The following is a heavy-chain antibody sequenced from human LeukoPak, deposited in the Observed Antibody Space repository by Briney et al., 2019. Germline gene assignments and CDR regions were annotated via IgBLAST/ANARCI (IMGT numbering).Heavy chain of an antibody. V-gene: IGHV4-34*01. CDR2: INHSGST. CDR3: ARGEKRGYSYGYFCY. CDR1: GGSFSGHY. D-gene: IGHD5-18*01. Sequence: SETLSLTCAVYGGSFSGHYWTWIRQAPGKGLEWIGEINHSGSTNYNPSLKSRVTISVDTSKNQFSLKLSSVTAADTAVYYCARGEKRGYSYGYFCYWGQGTLVTVSS. J-gene: IGHJ4*02.